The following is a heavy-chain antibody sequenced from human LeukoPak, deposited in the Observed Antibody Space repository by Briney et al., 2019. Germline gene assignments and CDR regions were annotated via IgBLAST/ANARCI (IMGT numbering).Heavy chain of an antibody. D-gene: IGHD6-6*01. CDR1: GGTFSSYA. J-gene: IGHJ4*02. CDR3: ARSHPFFDSSSGGLLDY. V-gene: IGHV1-69*01. Sequence: SVNVSCKASGGTFSSYAISWVRQAPGQGLEWMGGIIPIFGTANYAQKFQGRVTITADESTSTAYMELSSLRSEDTAVYYCARSHPFFDSSSGGLLDYWGQGTLVTVSS. CDR2: IIPIFGTA.